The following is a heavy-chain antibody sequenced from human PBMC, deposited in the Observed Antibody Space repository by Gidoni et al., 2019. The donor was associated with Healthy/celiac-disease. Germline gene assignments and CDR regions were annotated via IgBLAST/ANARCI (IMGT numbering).Heavy chain of an antibody. D-gene: IGHD3-22*01. CDR2: TNAGNGNT. V-gene: IGHV1-3*01. J-gene: IGHJ4*02. Sequence: QVQLVQSGAEVKKPGASVKVSCTASGYTFTSYAMHWVRQAPGQRLGWMGWTNAGNGNTKYSPKFQGRVTITRDTSASTAYMELSSLGSEDTAVYYCARDFLGASSDQINAGWGQGTLVTVSS. CDR3: ARDFLGASSDQINAG. CDR1: GYTFTSYA.